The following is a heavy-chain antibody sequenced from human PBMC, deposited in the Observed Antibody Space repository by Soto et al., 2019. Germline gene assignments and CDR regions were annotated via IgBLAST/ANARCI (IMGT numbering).Heavy chain of an antibody. Sequence: GGSLRLSCEASGFPFSGYSWNWVRQAPGKGLEWISYISTASRSVSYADSVKGRFTISRDDAKKSLYLQMNTLRDDDTAVYYCAREGSGRLFDRWGQGTLVTVSS. CDR2: ISTASRSV. D-gene: IGHD1-26*01. CDR1: GFPFSGYS. V-gene: IGHV3-48*02. J-gene: IGHJ4*02. CDR3: AREGSGRLFDR.